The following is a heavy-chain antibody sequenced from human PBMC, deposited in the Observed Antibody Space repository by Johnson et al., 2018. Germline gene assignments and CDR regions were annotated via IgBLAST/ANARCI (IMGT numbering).Heavy chain of an antibody. D-gene: IGHD2-15*01. CDR1: GFTFSSYA. Sequence: QLLQSGGGLVQPGGSLRLSCSASGFTFSSYAMTWVRQAPGKGLEWVSAISGSGGSRYYADSVRGRFTIPRDNSKNTLDLQMNNLRAEDTALYYCAKGSYCSGGSCYAEAFDIWGQGTMVTVSS. J-gene: IGHJ3*02. CDR3: AKGSYCSGGSCYAEAFDI. CDR2: ISGSGGSR. V-gene: IGHV3-23*01.